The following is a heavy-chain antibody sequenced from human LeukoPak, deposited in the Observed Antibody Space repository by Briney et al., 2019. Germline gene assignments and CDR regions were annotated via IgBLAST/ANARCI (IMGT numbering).Heavy chain of an antibody. J-gene: IGHJ4*02. CDR3: ARTYYDFWSGHYAFDY. D-gene: IGHD3-3*01. V-gene: IGHV1-46*01. CDR2: INPSGGST. Sequence: ASVKVSCKASGYTFTSYYMHWVRQAPGQGLEWMGIINPSGGSTSYAQKFQGRVTMTRDTSTSTVYMELSSLRSEDTAVYYCARTYYDFWSGHYAFDYWGQGTLVTVSS. CDR1: GYTFTSYY.